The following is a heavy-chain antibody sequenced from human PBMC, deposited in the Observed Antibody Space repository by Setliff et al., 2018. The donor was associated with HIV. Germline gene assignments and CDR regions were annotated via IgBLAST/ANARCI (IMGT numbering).Heavy chain of an antibody. J-gene: IGHJ6*03. D-gene: IGHD6-13*01. CDR1: GGSISSGNYY. V-gene: IGHV4-61*02. CDR3: ARGVAAAGMLMDV. Sequence: SETLSLTCTVSGGSISSGNYYWSWIRQPAGRGLEWIGRIHTSDTTRYNPSLQSRVAMSVDTSKNQFSLKLTSVSAADTAVYYCARGVAAAGMLMDVWGKGTTVTVSS. CDR2: IHTSDTT.